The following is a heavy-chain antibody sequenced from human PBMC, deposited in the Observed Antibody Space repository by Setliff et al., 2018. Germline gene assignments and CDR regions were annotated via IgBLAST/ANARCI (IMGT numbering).Heavy chain of an antibody. CDR1: GFTFSDYT. J-gene: IGHJ4*02. D-gene: IGHD2-8*01. Sequence: GESLRLSCAASGFTFSDYTMTWVRQAPGKGLEWVSSISSSSSYIYYADSVKGRFTISRDNAENSLYLQMTSLRAEDTAVYYCARTDGTNLGYFDNWGQGTLVTVSS. CDR2: ISSSSSYI. CDR3: ARTDGTNLGYFDN. V-gene: IGHV3-21*04.